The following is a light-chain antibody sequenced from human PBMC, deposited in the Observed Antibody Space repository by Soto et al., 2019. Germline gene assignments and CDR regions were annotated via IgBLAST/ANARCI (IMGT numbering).Light chain of an antibody. V-gene: IGLV2-23*01. Sequence: QSALTQPASVSASPGEPITISCTGTSSDVGSYRLVSWYQQHPGKPPKLIIYEDDERPSGVSNRFSGSKSGNTASLTISGLQAEDEADYYCSSYAGRSTFVVFGGGTKVTVL. CDR2: EDD. CDR3: SSYAGRSTFVV. CDR1: SSDVGSYRL. J-gene: IGLJ2*01.